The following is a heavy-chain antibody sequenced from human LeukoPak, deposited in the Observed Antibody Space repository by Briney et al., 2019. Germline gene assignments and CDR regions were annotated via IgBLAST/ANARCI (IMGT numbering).Heavy chain of an antibody. Sequence: GASVKVSCKASGGTFSSYAISWVRQAPGQGLEWMGGIIPIFGTANYAQKFQGRVTITADKSTSTAYMELSSLRSEDTAVYYCARDWSSYYYDSSGYSNWGQGTLVTVSS. J-gene: IGHJ4*02. CDR3: ARDWSSYYYDSSGYSN. CDR1: GGTFSSYA. CDR2: IIPIFGTA. V-gene: IGHV1-69*06. D-gene: IGHD3-22*01.